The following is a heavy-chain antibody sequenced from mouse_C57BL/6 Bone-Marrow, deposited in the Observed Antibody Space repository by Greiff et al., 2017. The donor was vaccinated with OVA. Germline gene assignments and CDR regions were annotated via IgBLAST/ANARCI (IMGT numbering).Heavy chain of an antibody. CDR2: IYPGRGST. CDR3: ARVYYSSYYAMDY. CDR1: GYTFTSYW. D-gene: IGHD1-1*01. Sequence: VQLQQPGAELVKPGASVKMSCKASGYTFTSYWITWVKQRPGQGLEWIGDIYPGRGSTNYNEKFKSKATLTVDTSSSTAYMQLSSLTSEDSAVYYCARVYYSSYYAMDYWGQGTSVTVSS. J-gene: IGHJ4*01. V-gene: IGHV1-55*01.